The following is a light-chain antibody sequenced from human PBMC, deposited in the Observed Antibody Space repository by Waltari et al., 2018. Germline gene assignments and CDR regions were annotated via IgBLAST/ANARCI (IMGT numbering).Light chain of an antibody. V-gene: IGKV3-20*01. CDR3: QNHERLPAV. J-gene: IGKJ1*01. CDR2: GAS. Sequence: EIVLTQSPGSLSLYPGERATLSCRASQSIGRYLIWYQQKPGQAPRLLIYGASTRAAGIPDRFSGSGSGTDFSLTISRLEPEDFAVYYCQNHERLPAVFGRGTKVEIK. CDR1: QSIGRY.